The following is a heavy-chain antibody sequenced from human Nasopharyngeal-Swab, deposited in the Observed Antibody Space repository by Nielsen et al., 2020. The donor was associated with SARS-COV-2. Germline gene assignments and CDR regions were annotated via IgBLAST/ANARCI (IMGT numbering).Heavy chain of an antibody. Sequence: GGSLRLSCAASGFTFSSYSMNWVRQAPGKGLEWVSSVSSSGSYISYADSLKGRFTISRDNVKNTLYLQVESLRADDTGVYYCASLRADTPDFAYLGQGTLVTVSS. CDR2: VSSSGSYI. D-gene: IGHD2-15*01. CDR1: GFTFSSYS. V-gene: IGHV3-21*06. CDR3: ASLRADTPDFAY. J-gene: IGHJ4*02.